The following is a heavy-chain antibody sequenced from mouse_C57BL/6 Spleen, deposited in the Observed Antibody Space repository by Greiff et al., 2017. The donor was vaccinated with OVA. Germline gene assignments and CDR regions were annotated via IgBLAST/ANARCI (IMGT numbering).Heavy chain of an antibody. D-gene: IGHD1-1*01. J-gene: IGHJ2*01. V-gene: IGHV1-52*01. CDR1: GYTFTSYW. CDR3: ARAIITTGVYFDY. Sequence: QVQLQQPGAELVRPGSSVKLSCKASGYTFTSYWMHWVKQRPIQGLEWIGNIDPSDNETHYNQKFKDKATLTVDKSSSTAYIQLSSLTSEDSAVYYGARAIITTGVYFDYWGQGTTLTVSS. CDR2: IDPSDNET.